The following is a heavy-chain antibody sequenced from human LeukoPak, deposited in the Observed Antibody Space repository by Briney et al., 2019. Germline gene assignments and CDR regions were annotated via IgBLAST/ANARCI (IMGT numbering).Heavy chain of an antibody. CDR2: IYYSGST. V-gene: IGHV4-30-4*08. CDR3: ASAYYDSSGYYPPGY. CDR1: GGSISSGDYY. J-gene: IGHJ4*02. D-gene: IGHD3-22*01. Sequence: PSETLSLTCTVSGGSISSGDYYWSWIRQPPGKGLEWIGYIYYSGSTYYNPSLKSRVTISVDTSKNQFSLKLSSVTAADTAVYYCASAYYDSSGYYPPGYWGQGTLVTVSS.